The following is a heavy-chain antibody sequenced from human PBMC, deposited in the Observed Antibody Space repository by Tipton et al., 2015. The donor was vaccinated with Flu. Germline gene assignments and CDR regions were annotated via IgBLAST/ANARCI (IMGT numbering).Heavy chain of an antibody. V-gene: IGHV4-38-2*02. CDR2: IYHSGST. Sequence: TLSLTCTVSGYSIGSGFYWGWIRQPPGKGLEWIGNIYHSGSTFYNPSLKSRVTISVDTSKNQFSLKLSSVTAADTAAYYCARGDGYNFDYWGQGTLVTVSS. J-gene: IGHJ4*02. CDR3: ARGDGYNFDY. D-gene: IGHD5-24*01. CDR1: GYSIGSGFY.